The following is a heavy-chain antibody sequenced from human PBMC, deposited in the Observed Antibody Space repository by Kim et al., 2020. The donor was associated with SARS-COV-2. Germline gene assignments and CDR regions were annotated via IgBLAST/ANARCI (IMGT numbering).Heavy chain of an antibody. D-gene: IGHD2-15*01. CDR3: AKDLGCSGGSCGGYYFDY. J-gene: IGHJ4*02. Sequence: GGSLRLSCAASGFTFSSYAMSWVRQAPGKGLEWVSAISGSGGSTYYADSVKGRFTISRDNSKNTLYLQMNSLRAEDTAVYYCAKDLGCSGGSCGGYYFDYWGQGPLVTVSS. CDR2: ISGSGGST. V-gene: IGHV3-23*01. CDR1: GFTFSSYA.